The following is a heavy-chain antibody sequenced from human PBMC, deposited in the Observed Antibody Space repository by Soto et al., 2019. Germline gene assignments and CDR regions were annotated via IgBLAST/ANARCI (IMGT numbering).Heavy chain of an antibody. D-gene: IGHD3-10*01. CDR2: IYYSGST. J-gene: IGHJ4*02. Sequence: PSETLSLTCTVSGGSISSYYWSWIRQPPGKGLEWIGYIYYSGSTNYNPSLKSRVTISVDTSKNQFSLKLSSVTAADTAVYYCARVRGGIWFGELSLEYYFDYWGQGTLVTVSS. V-gene: IGHV4-59*01. CDR3: ARVRGGIWFGELSLEYYFDY. CDR1: GGSISSYY.